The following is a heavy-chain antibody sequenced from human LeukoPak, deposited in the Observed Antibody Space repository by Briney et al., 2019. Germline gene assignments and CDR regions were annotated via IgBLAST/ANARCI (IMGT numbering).Heavy chain of an antibody. D-gene: IGHD3-10*01. V-gene: IGHV1-2*02. CDR3: ARDYTMVQGAPAY. CDR1: GYTFTGYY. J-gene: IGHJ4*02. Sequence: GASVKVSCKASGYTFTGYYMHWVRQAPGQGLEWMGWINPNSGGTNYAQKFQGRVTMTRDTSISTAYMELSRLRSDDTAVYYCARDYTMVQGAPAYWGQGTLVTVSS. CDR2: INPNSGGT.